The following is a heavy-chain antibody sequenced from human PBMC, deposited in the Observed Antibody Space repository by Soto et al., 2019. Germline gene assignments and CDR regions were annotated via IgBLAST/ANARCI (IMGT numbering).Heavy chain of an antibody. V-gene: IGHV4-31*03. CDR2: IYYSGST. D-gene: IGHD6-13*01. CDR1: GGSISSGGYY. Sequence: SETLSLTCNVSGGSISSGGYYWSWIRQHPGKGLEWIGYIYYSGSTYYNPSLKSRVTISVDTSKNQFSLKLSSVTAADTAVYYCARGTREILSLAAAGTIWYFDLWGRGTLVTVSS. CDR3: ARGTREILSLAAAGTIWYFDL. J-gene: IGHJ2*01.